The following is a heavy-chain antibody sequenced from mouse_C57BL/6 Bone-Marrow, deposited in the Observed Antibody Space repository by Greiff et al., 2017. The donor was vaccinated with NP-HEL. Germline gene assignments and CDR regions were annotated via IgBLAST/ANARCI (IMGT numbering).Heavy chain of an antibody. Sequence: VQLQQPGAELVKPGASVKMSCKASGYTFTSYWITWVKQRPGQGLEWIGDIYPGSGSTNYNEKFKSKATLTVDTSSSTAYMQLSSLTSEDSAVYYCAPIYYYGSSYPVYFDYWGQGTTLTVSS. D-gene: IGHD1-1*01. CDR1: GYTFTSYW. V-gene: IGHV1-55*01. J-gene: IGHJ2*01. CDR3: APIYYYGSSYPVYFDY. CDR2: IYPGSGST.